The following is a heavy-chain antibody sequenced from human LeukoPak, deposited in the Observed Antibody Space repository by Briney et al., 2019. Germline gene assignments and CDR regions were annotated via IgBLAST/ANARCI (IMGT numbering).Heavy chain of an antibody. CDR3: AADQQWLVP. J-gene: IGHJ5*02. Sequence: PWASVKVSCKASGFTFTSSAMQWVRQARGQRLEWIGWIVVGSGNTNYAQRFQERVTITRDMSTGTGYLELSNLRSDDTAVYYCAADQQWLVPWGQGTLVTVSS. CDR1: GFTFTSSA. D-gene: IGHD6-19*01. V-gene: IGHV1-58*02. CDR2: IVVGSGNT.